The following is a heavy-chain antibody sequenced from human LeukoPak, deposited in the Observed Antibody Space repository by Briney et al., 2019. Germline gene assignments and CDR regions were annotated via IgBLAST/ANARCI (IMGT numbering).Heavy chain of an antibody. V-gene: IGHV1-18*01. CDR3: ARDHPHWPTHTVTTVC. CDR2: ISAYNGNT. CDR1: GYTFTSYG. J-gene: IGHJ4*02. D-gene: IGHD4-11*01. Sequence: ASVKVSCKASGYTFTSYGISWVRQAPGQGLEWMGWISAYNGNTNYAQKLQGRVTMTTDTSTSTAYMELRSLRSDDTAVYYCARDHPHWPTHTVTTVCWGQGTLVTVSS.